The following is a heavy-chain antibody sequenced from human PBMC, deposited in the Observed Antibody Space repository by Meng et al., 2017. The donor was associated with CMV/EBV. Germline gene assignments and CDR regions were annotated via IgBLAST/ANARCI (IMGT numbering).Heavy chain of an antibody. CDR1: GFTFSSYW. Sequence: ESLKISCAASGFTFSSYWMSWVRQPPGKGLEWIGYIYYSGSTNYNPSLKSRVTISVDTSKNQFSLKLSSVTAADTAVYYCARDPIVLITLDGHGAGRFTEASVKRPVWGQGTTVTVSS. V-gene: IGHV4-59*01. D-gene: IGHD2-8*01. J-gene: IGHJ6*02. CDR2: IYYSGST. CDR3: ARDPIVLITLDGHGAGRFTEASVKRPV.